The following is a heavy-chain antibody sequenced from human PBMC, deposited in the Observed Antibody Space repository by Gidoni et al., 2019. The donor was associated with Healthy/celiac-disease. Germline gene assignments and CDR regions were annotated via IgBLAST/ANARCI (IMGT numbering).Heavy chain of an antibody. J-gene: IGHJ4*02. Sequence: EVQLLESGGGLVQPVGSLRLSCAASGFTFSSSAMSWVRQAPGEGLEWVSAISGSGGSTYYADSVKGRFTISRDNSKNTLYLQMNSLRAEDTAVYYCAKGHSSPTTRTFDYWGQGTLVTVSS. D-gene: IGHD6-13*01. CDR2: ISGSGGST. CDR3: AKGHSSPTTRTFDY. V-gene: IGHV3-23*01. CDR1: GFTFSSSA.